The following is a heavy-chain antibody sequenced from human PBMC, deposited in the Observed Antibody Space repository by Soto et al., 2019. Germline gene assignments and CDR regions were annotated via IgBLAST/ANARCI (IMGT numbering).Heavy chain of an antibody. J-gene: IGHJ6*02. CDR2: ISGSGGST. CDR3: AKGNWNPEGPYYYYGMDV. D-gene: IGHD1-20*01. V-gene: IGHV3-23*01. CDR1: GFTFSSYA. Sequence: GGSLRLSCAASGFTFSSYAMSWVRQAPGKGLEWVSAISGSGGSTYYADSVKGRFTISRDNSKNTLYLQMNSLRAEDTAVYYCAKGNWNPEGPYYYYGMDVWGQGTTVTVSS.